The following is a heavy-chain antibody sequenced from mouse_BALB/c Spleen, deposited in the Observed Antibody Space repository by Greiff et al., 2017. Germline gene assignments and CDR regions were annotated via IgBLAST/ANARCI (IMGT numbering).Heavy chain of an antibody. D-gene: IGHD1-1*01. CDR2: ISYSGST. CDR3: ARNYGSSYRYYAMDY. V-gene: IGHV3-2*02. Sequence: EVQLQESGPGLVKPSQSLSLTCTVTGYSITSDYAWNWIRQFPGNKLEWMGYISYSGSTSYNPSLKSRISITRDTSKNQFFLQLNSVTTEDTATYYCARNYGSSYRYYAMDYWGQGTSVTVSS. J-gene: IGHJ4*01. CDR1: GYSITSDYA.